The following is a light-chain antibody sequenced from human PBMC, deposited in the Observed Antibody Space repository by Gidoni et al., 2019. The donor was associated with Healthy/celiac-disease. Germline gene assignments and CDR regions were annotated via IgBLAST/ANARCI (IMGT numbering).Light chain of an antibody. CDR3: QSYDSSLSGSEV. Sequence: QSVLTQPPSVSGAPGQRVTLSCTGSSSTSGAGYDVHGYQQLPGTAPKLLIYGNSNRPSGVPDRFSGSKSGTSASLAITGLQAEDEADYYCQSYDSSLSGSEVFGGGTKLTVL. J-gene: IGLJ2*01. CDR1: SSTSGAGYD. V-gene: IGLV1-40*01. CDR2: GNS.